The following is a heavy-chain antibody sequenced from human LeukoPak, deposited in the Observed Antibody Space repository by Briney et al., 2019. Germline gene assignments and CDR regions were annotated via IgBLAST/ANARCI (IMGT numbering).Heavy chain of an antibody. D-gene: IGHD3-10*01. CDR1: GGSFSGYY. Sequence: PSETLSLTCAVYGGSFSGYYWSWIRQPPGKGLEWIGEINHSGSTNYNPSLKSRVTISVDTSKNQFSLKLSSVTAADTAVYYCARIRVRGVIISTYYAMDVWGQGTTVTVSS. V-gene: IGHV4-34*01. CDR3: ARIRVRGVIISTYYAMDV. CDR2: INHSGST. J-gene: IGHJ6*02.